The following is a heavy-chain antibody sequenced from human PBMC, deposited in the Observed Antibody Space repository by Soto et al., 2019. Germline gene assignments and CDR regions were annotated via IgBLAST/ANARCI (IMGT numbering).Heavy chain of an antibody. D-gene: IGHD6-19*01. Sequence: GGSLRLSCAASGFTFDDYAIHWVRQAPGKGLEWVSGISLNSGSIGYADSVKGRFTISRDNAKNSLYLQMNSLRAEDTALYYCAKDLAVAGTYYYGMDVWGQGTTVTVSS. J-gene: IGHJ6*02. CDR1: GFTFDDYA. CDR3: AKDLAVAGTYYYGMDV. CDR2: ISLNSGSI. V-gene: IGHV3-9*01.